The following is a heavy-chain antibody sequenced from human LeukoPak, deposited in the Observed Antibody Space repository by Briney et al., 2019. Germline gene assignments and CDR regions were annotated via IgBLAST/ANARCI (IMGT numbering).Heavy chain of an antibody. V-gene: IGHV3-49*03. J-gene: IGHJ1*01. D-gene: IGHD6-19*01. CDR2: IRSKAYGGTT. Sequence: GGSLRLSCTASGFTFGDYAMSWFRQAPGKGLEWVGFIRSKAYGGTTEYAASVKGRFTISRDNSKNTLYLQMNSLRAEDTAVYYCARERGYSSGWFQHWGQGTLVTVSS. CDR1: GFTFGDYA. CDR3: ARERGYSSGWFQH.